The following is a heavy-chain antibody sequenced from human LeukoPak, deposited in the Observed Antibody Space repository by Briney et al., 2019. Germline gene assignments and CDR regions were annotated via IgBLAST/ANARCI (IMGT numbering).Heavy chain of an antibody. CDR3: ARVGGYGDYVEPSDY. CDR2: ISPNNGGT. D-gene: IGHD4-17*01. CDR1: GYTFTAYY. J-gene: IGHJ4*02. Sequence: GASVKVSCKASGYTFTAYYMHWVRQAPGQGLEWMGWISPNNGGTKYAQKFQGRVTLTRDTSISTAYMELSRLRSDDTAVYYCARVGGYGDYVEPSDYWGQGTLVTVSS. V-gene: IGHV1-2*02.